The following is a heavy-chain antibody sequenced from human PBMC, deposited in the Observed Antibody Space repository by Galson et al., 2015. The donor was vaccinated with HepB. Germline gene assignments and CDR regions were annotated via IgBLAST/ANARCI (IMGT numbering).Heavy chain of an antibody. D-gene: IGHD2-2*01. CDR2: ITSSSAYI. J-gene: IGHJ5*01. CDR1: GFTFSSHD. Sequence: SLRLSCAASGFTFSSHDMNWVRQAPGKGLEWVSSITSSSAYIYYADSMRGRFTISRDNAKNSLYLQMNSLRAEDTAVYYCAKAGCSGAGCYLRYSWIDSWGQGTLVSVSS. V-gene: IGHV3-21*06. CDR3: AKAGCSGAGCYLRYSWIDS.